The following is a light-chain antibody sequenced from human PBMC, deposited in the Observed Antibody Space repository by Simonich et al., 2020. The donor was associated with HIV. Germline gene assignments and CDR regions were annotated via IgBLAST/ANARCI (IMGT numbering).Light chain of an antibody. CDR2: GAS. Sequence: EIVLTQSPATLSLSPGERATLSCRASQSVSSSYLAWYQQKPGQAPRLLISGASGRATGSPDRFSGSGSGTDCTLTSSRLEPEDFVVYYCQQYGSSPLTFGGGTKVEIK. CDR1: QSVSSSY. CDR3: QQYGSSPLT. V-gene: IGKV3-20*01. J-gene: IGKJ4*01.